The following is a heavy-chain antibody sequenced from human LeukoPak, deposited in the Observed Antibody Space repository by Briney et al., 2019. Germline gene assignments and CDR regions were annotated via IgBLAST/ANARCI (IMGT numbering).Heavy chain of an antibody. V-gene: IGHV3-73*01. D-gene: IGHD1-26*01. CDR1: GFTFSGSA. Sequence: GGSLRLSCAASGFTFSGSAMHWVRQASGKGLEWVGRIRSKANSYATAYAASVKGRFTIPRDDSKNTAYLQMNSLKTEDTAVYYCTSRSIYSGSSDAFDIWGQGTMVTVSS. CDR2: IRSKANSYAT. J-gene: IGHJ3*02. CDR3: TSRSIYSGSSDAFDI.